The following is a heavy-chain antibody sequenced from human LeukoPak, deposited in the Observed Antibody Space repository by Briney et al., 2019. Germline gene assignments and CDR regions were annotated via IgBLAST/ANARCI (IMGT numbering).Heavy chain of an antibody. CDR1: GGSISSSY. CDR2: FYYSGST. D-gene: IGHD2-2*01. V-gene: IGHV4-59*12. CDR3: ARAKDIVVVPAPDAFDI. J-gene: IGHJ3*02. Sequence: SETLSLTCTVSGGSISSSYWTWIRQPPGKGLEWIGFFYYSGSTNYNPSLKSRVTISVDTSKNQFSLKLSSVTAADTAVYYCARAKDIVVVPAPDAFDIWGQGTMVTVSS.